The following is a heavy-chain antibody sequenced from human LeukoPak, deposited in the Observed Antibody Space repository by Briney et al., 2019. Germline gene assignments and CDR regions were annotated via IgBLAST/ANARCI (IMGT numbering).Heavy chain of an antibody. CDR3: ASRARYYYDSSGAFDI. Sequence: TSETLSLTCTVSGGFISSYYWSWIRQPQGKGLEWIGYIYYSGSTNYNPSLKSRVTISVDTSKNQFSLKLISVTAAHTVVYYCASRARYYYDSSGAFDIWGQGTMVTVSS. CDR2: IYYSGST. D-gene: IGHD3-22*01. V-gene: IGHV4-59*01. CDR1: GGFISSYY. J-gene: IGHJ3*02.